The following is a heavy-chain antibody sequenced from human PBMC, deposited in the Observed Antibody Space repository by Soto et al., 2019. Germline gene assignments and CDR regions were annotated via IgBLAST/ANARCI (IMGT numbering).Heavy chain of an antibody. D-gene: IGHD3-10*01. CDR2: VRVSDSRT. CDR1: GIIFGSYD. CDR3: AQFHGLGIYSPWFDP. Sequence: EVQLLESGGGLVQPGGSLRLSCVASGIIFGSYDMSWVRQAPGKGLEWVSAVRVSDSRTFYADSVRGRFTISRDNSKNTLYMQMNSLRAEDTAVYYCAQFHGLGIYSPWFDPWGQGTLITVSS. V-gene: IGHV3-23*01. J-gene: IGHJ5*02.